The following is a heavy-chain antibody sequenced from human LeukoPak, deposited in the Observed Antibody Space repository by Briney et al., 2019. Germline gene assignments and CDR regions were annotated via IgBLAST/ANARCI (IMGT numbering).Heavy chain of an antibody. J-gene: IGHJ5*02. CDR2: INSDGSST. V-gene: IGHV3-74*01. CDR3: ARADRSTMVRGVPSWFDP. Sequence: GGSLRLSCAASGFTFSSYWMHWVRQAPGKGLVWVSRINSDGSSTSYADSVKGRFTISRDNAKNTLYLQMNSLRAEDTAVYYCARADRSTMVRGVPSWFDPWGQGTLVTVSS. D-gene: IGHD3-10*01. CDR1: GFTFSSYW.